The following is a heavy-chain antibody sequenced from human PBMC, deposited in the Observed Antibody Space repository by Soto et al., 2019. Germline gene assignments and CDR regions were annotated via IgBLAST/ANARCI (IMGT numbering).Heavy chain of an antibody. D-gene: IGHD3-10*01. V-gene: IGHV4-39*07. CDR3: ARGPSSWPKGRNWFDP. CDR1: GASISSTSYY. Sequence: SETLSLTCTVSGASISSTSYYWGWIRQPPGKGLEWIGEINHSGSTNYNPSLKSRVTISVDTSENQFSLKLSSVTAADTAVYYCARGPSSWPKGRNWFDPWGQGTLVTVSS. CDR2: INHSGST. J-gene: IGHJ5*02.